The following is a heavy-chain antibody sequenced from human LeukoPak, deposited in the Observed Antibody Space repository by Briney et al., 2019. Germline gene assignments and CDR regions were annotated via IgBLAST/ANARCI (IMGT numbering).Heavy chain of an antibody. V-gene: IGHV3-30*03. CDR2: LSYDGNYK. J-gene: IGHJ4*02. Sequence: GRSLRLSCAASGFTFSSYGMHWVRQAPGKGLEWVAVLSYDGNYKYYADSVKGRFAISRDNSENTLYLQMNSLRAEDTAVYYCARYAEYAVSTPCYWSQGTLVTVSA. CDR1: GFTFSSYG. CDR3: ARYAEYAVSTPCY. D-gene: IGHD2-8*01.